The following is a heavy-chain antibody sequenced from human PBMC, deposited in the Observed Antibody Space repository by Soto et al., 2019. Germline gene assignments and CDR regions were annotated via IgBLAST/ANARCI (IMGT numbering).Heavy chain of an antibody. J-gene: IGHJ4*02. D-gene: IGHD6-25*01. CDR1: GFRFNDYY. CDR3: ATSSGALAASFPYYFDY. Sequence: PGGSLRLSCAAAGFRFNDYYMTWIRHAPGKGLEWVSYISSGSSTIYYARSVKGRFTISRDNAKNSLYLQMNSLRAEDTAVYYCATSSGALAASFPYYFDYWGQGTLVTVSS. CDR2: ISSGSSTI. V-gene: IGHV3-11*01.